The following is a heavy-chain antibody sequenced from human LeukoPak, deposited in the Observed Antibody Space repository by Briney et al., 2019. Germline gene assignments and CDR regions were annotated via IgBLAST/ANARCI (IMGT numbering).Heavy chain of an antibody. J-gene: IGHJ4*02. Sequence: SETLSPTCTVSAGSISSHYWSWIRQPPGKGLEWIGFISDSGSTKYNPSLKSRVTMSVDTSKNQFSLKLSSVTAADTALYYCARHDVGRGIVFDYWGQGTLVTVSS. V-gene: IGHV4-59*08. CDR1: AGSISSHY. CDR2: ISDSGST. D-gene: IGHD4-23*01. CDR3: ARHDVGRGIVFDY.